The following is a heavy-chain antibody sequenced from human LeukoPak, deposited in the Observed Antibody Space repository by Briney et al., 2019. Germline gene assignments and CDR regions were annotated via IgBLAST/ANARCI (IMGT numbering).Heavy chain of an antibody. CDR1: GGSISSGDYY. CDR2: IYYSGST. CDR3: ARTGGTIDY. V-gene: IGHV4-30-4*01. Sequence: SETLSLTCGVSGGSISSGDYYWSWIRQPPGKGLEWIGYIYYSGSTYYNPSLKSRVTISVDTSKNQFSLKLNSVTAADTAVHYCARTGGTIDYWGQGTLVTVSS. D-gene: IGHD2-8*02. J-gene: IGHJ4*02.